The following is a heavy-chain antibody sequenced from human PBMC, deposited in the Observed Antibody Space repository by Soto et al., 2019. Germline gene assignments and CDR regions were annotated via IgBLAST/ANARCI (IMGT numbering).Heavy chain of an antibody. CDR2: IYHSGST. J-gene: IGHJ4*02. CDR1: GGSISSGGYS. CDR3: ARDRRFLEWPTFDY. D-gene: IGHD3-3*01. Sequence: SETLSLTCAVSGGSISSGGYSWSWIRQPPGKGLEWIGYIYHSGSTYYNTSLKSRVTISVDRSKNQFSLKLSSVTAADTAVYYCARDRRFLEWPTFDYWGQGTLVTVSS. V-gene: IGHV4-30-2*01.